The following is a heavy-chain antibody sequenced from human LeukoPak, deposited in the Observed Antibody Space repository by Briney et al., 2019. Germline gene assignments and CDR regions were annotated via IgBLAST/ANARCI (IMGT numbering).Heavy chain of an antibody. V-gene: IGHV3-20*04. Sequence: GGSLRLSCAASGFSFYDYGMSWVRQAPGQGLEWVSGIYWNGGSTGYADSVKGRFTISRDNAKNSLYLQMSSLRAEDTALYYCARGFLADLSMVWVDYWGQGTLVTVSS. D-gene: IGHD3-10*01. J-gene: IGHJ4*02. CDR2: IYWNGGST. CDR1: GFSFYDYG. CDR3: ARGFLADLSMVWVDY.